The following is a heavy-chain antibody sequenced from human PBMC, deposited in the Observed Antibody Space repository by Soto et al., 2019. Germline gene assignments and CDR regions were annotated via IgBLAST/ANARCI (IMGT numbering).Heavy chain of an antibody. CDR3: ASRITIFGVVINPYYYYGMDV. V-gene: IGHV1-69*13. D-gene: IGHD3-3*01. Sequence: VASVKVSCKASGGTFSSYAISWVRQAPGQGLEWMGGIIPIFGTANYAQKFQGRVTITADESTSTAYMELSSLRSEDTAVYYCASRITIFGVVINPYYYYGMDVWGQGTTVTVSS. CDR2: IIPIFGTA. J-gene: IGHJ6*02. CDR1: GGTFSSYA.